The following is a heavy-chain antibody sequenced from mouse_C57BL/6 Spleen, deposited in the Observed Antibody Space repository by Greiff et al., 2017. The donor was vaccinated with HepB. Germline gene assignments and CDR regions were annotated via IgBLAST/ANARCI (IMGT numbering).Heavy chain of an antibody. CDR1: GYTFTSYW. Sequence: QVQLQQPGAELVKLGASVKLSCKASGYTFTSYWMQWVKQRPGQGLEWIGEIDPSDSYTNYNQKFKGKATLTVDTSSSTAYMQLSSLTSEDSAVYYCARSRPYWYFDVWGTGTTVTVSS. CDR2: IDPSDSYT. D-gene: IGHD1-1*01. J-gene: IGHJ1*03. V-gene: IGHV1-50*01. CDR3: ARSRPYWYFDV.